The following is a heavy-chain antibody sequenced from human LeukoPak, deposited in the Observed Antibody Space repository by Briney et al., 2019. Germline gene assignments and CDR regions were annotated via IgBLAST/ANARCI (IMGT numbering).Heavy chain of an antibody. CDR1: GYTFTGYY. V-gene: IGHV1-2*02. CDR3: ARVPITIFGVVITGYYYYGMDV. D-gene: IGHD3-3*01. CDR2: INPNSGGT. J-gene: IGHJ6*02. Sequence: ASVTVSCKASGYTFTGYYMHWVRQAPGQGLEWMGWINPNSGGTNYAQKFQGRVTMTRDTSISTAYMELSRLRSDDTAVYYCARVPITIFGVVITGYYYYGMDVWGQGTTVTVSS.